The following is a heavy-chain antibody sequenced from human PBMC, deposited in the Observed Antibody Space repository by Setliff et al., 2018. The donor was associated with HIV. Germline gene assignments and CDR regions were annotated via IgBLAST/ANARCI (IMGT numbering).Heavy chain of an antibody. CDR1: GFIFPVYR. CDR3: ARHSDWFGP. V-gene: IGHV3-30*04. J-gene: IGHJ5*02. Sequence: PGGSLRLSCAASGFIFPVYRMHWVRQAPDKGPEWVAFISHDGSDKYYADSVRGRFTISRDNAKNTLYLQMNSLRGEDTAVYYCARHSDWFGPWGQGTLVTVSS. D-gene: IGHD4-4*01. CDR2: ISHDGSDK.